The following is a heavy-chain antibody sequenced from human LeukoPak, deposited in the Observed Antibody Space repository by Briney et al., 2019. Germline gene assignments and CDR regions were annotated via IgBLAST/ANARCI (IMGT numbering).Heavy chain of an antibody. V-gene: IGHV3-33*06. J-gene: IGHJ4*02. D-gene: IGHD6-13*01. CDR3: AKGRFEIAAAGGNFDY. CDR1: GFTFSSYG. Sequence: PGGSLRLSCAASGFTFSSYGMHWVRQAPGKGLEWVAVIWYDGSNKYYADSVKGRFTISRDNSKNTLYLQMNSLRAEDTAVYYCAKGRFEIAAAGGNFDYWGQGTLVTVSS. CDR2: IWYDGSNK.